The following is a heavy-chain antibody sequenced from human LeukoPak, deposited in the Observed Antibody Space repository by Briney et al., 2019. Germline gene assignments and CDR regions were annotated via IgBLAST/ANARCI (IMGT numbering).Heavy chain of an antibody. CDR2: IRPNGINK. V-gene: IGHV3-30*02. J-gene: IGHJ4*02. Sequence: GGSLRLSCVVSGFSLTTYGLLWVRQAPGKGLEWVSFIRPNGINKYYADSVKGRFTISRDNSKNTLYLQMNSLRAEDTAVYYCARLRGYCSSNSCYPLGYWGQGTLVTVSS. CDR1: GFSLTTYG. D-gene: IGHD2-2*01. CDR3: ARLRGYCSSNSCYPLGY.